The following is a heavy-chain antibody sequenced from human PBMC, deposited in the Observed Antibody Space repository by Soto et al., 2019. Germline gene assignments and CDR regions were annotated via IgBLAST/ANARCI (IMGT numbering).Heavy chain of an antibody. V-gene: IGHV1-58*01. J-gene: IGHJ6*02. CDR2: IVVGSGNT. CDR1: GFTFTSSA. Sequence: SVKVSCKASGFTFTSSAVQWVRQARGQRLEWIGWIVVGSGNTNYAQKFQERVTITRDMSTSAAYMELSSLRSEDTAVYYCAALGYSGYDFAYYYYGMDVWGQGTTVTVSS. D-gene: IGHD5-12*01. CDR3: AALGYSGYDFAYYYYGMDV.